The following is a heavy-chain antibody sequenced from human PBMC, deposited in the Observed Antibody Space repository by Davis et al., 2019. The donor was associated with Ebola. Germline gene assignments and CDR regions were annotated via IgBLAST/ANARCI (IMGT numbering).Heavy chain of an antibody. V-gene: IGHV4-59*05. D-gene: IGHD4-23*01. CDR1: GGSISSYY. Sequence: SETLSLTCTVSGGSISSYYWSWIRQPPGKGLEWIGRIYYLGSTYYNPSLKNRVTISVDTSKNQFSLKLSSVTAADTAVYYCARQPDYGGKWGYYGMDVWGQGTTVTVSS. CDR2: IYYLGST. J-gene: IGHJ6*02. CDR3: ARQPDYGGKWGYYGMDV.